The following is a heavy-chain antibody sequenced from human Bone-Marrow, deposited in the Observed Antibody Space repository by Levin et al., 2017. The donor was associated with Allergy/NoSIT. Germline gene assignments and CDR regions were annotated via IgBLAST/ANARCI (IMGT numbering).Heavy chain of an antibody. CDR3: ARHRRDIVASNDPFDI. CDR1: GYSFTNHW. D-gene: IGHD5-12*01. Sequence: GESLKISCVGSGYSFTNHWIGWVRQKPGKGLEWMGIIYPDDSDTRYSPSFQGRVTIAADKSTNTASSQWRSLKASDGAMYYCARHRRDIVASNDPFDIWGQGSMVIVSS. CDR2: IYPDDSDT. V-gene: IGHV5-51*01. J-gene: IGHJ3*02.